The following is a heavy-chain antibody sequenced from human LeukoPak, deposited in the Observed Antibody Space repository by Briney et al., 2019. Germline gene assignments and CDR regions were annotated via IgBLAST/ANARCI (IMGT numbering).Heavy chain of an antibody. Sequence: PSDTLTLICPVSGESFRYNYWIGVREPPGKGQKWIGDINHSGRVNYRPSLKSRVTISVDTSKSQFSLKLSAVTAADTAVYYCARGLGPMSPSLDYWGQGSLVTVSS. CDR2: INHSGRV. V-gene: IGHV4-34*01. CDR3: ARGLGPMSPSLDY. J-gene: IGHJ4*02. D-gene: IGHD3-22*01. CDR1: GESFRYNY.